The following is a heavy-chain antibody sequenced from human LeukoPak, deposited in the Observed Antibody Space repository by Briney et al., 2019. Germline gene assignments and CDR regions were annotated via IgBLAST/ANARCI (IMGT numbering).Heavy chain of an antibody. CDR3: AEDTKRWKTYYYASGSYYFDY. J-gene: IGHJ4*02. CDR2: IKQDGSEK. V-gene: IGHV3-7*01. CDR1: GFTFSSYW. D-gene: IGHD3-10*01. Sequence: GGSLRLSCAASGFTFSSYWMSWVRQAPGKGLEWVANIKQDGSEKYYVDSVKGRFTISRDNAKNSLYLQMNSLRAEDTAMYYCAEDTKRWKTYYYASGSYYFDYWGQGTLVTVSS.